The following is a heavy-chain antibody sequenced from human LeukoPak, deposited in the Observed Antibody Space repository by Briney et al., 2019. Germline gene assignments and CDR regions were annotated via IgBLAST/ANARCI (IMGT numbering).Heavy chain of an antibody. V-gene: IGHV3-23*01. CDR3: AKWGDYDVLTGYYVSDY. CDR2: GGNT. D-gene: IGHD3-9*01. Sequence: GGNTYYADSVKGRFTISRDNSKNTVFLQMNSLRAEDTAVYYCAKWGDYDVLTGYYVSDYWGQGTLVTVSS. J-gene: IGHJ4*02.